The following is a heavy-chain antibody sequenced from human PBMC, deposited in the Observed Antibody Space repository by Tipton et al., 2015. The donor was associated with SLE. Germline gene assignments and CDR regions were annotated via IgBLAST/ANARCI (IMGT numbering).Heavy chain of an antibody. CDR1: GGSFSDYY. CDR3: ARELAVRGVDAFDI. J-gene: IGHJ3*02. V-gene: IGHV4-30-4*01. CDR2: IYYSGST. D-gene: IGHD3-10*01. Sequence: TLSLTCAVYGGSFSDYYWSWIRQPPGKGLEWIGYIYYSGSTYYNPSLKSRVTISVDTSKNQFSLKLSSVTAADTAVYYCARELAVRGVDAFDIWGQGTMVTVSS.